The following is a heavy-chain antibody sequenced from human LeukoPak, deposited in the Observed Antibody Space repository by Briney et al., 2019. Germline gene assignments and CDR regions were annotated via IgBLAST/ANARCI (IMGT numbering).Heavy chain of an antibody. CDR1: GFTFTNYA. V-gene: IGHV3-23*01. CDR3: ANRGAS. J-gene: IGHJ5*02. D-gene: IGHD3-10*01. CDR2: ISGRGGST. Sequence: GGSLRLSCALSGFTFTNYALYWVRPAPGRGLECVSGISGRGGSTSFADSVNGRFTISRDNSKNIMYLEMNSLRAEDTAIYYCANRGASWDQGTLVTVSS.